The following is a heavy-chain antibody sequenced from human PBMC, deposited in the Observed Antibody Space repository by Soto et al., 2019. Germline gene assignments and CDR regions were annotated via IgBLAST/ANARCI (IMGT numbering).Heavy chain of an antibody. CDR2: IYPGDSDT. D-gene: IGHD6-13*01. CDR1: GYSFTSYW. V-gene: IGHV5-51*01. Sequence: GESLKISCKGSGYSFTSYWINWVRQMPGKGLEWMGIIYPGDSDTRYSPSFQGQVTISADKSINTAYLQWRSLKASDTAVYYCARHHGSPGSYFGMDVWGQGTTVTVSS. J-gene: IGHJ6*02. CDR3: ARHHGSPGSYFGMDV.